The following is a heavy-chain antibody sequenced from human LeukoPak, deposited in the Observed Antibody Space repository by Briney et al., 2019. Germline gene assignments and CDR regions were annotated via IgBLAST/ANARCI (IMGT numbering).Heavy chain of an antibody. CDR2: IYPGDSDT. V-gene: IGHV5-51*01. J-gene: IGHJ3*02. D-gene: IGHD2-2*01. CDR3: ARRHCSSTSCSGAFDI. Sequence: GESLKISCKGSGYSFTSYWIGWVRQMPGKGLEWMGIIYPGDSDTRHSPSFQGQVTISADKSISTAYLQWSSLKASDTAMYYCARRHCSSTSCSGAFDIWGQGTMVTVSS. CDR1: GYSFTSYW.